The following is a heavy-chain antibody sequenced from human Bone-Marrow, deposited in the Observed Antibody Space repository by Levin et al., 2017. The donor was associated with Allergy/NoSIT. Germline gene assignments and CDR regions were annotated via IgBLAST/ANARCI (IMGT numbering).Heavy chain of an antibody. J-gene: IGHJ4*02. D-gene: IGHD1-14*01. Sequence: LSLPCAASGLTVSNNYMSWVRQAPGKGLEWVALIYSGGDTYYADSVKGRFTISRDSSKNTLYLQMNSLRTEDTAVYHCARNIPVTDLGFWGRGTLVTVSS. CDR2: IYSGGDT. CDR3: ARNIPVTDLGF. CDR1: GLTVSNNY. V-gene: IGHV3-53*01.